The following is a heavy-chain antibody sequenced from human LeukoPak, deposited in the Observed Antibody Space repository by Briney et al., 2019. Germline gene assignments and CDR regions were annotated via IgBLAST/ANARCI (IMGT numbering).Heavy chain of an antibody. CDR2: IYHSGST. J-gene: IGHJ4*02. V-gene: IGHV4-4*02. CDR3: ARFIVGATNRAETSIYYFDY. CDR1: GGSISSSNW. D-gene: IGHD1-26*01. Sequence: SGTLSLTCAVSGGSISSSNWWSWVRQPPGKGLEWIGEIYHSGSTNYNPSLKSRVTISVDTSKNQFSLKLSSVTAADTAVYYCARFIVGATNRAETSIYYFDYWGQGTLVTVSS.